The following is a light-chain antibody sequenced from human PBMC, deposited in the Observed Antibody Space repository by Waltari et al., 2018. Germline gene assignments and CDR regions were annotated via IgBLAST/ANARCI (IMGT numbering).Light chain of an antibody. V-gene: IGLV3-1*01. CDR3: QVWDSSTDV. J-gene: IGLJ2*01. CDR1: KLGERS. Sequence: SYELTQPPSVSVSPGQTASIICSGDKLGERSASWYQQKAGQSPMLVIFEDVKRPSGIPGRLSGSNSGNTATLTISGTQAMDEADYYCQVWDSSTDVFGGGTKLTVL. CDR2: EDV.